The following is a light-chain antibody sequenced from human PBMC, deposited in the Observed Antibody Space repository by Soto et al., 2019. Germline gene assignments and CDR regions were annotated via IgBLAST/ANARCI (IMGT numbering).Light chain of an antibody. CDR2: DAY. CDR1: QSISSW. J-gene: IGKJ2*01. Sequence: DIQMTQSPSTLSASVGDRVTITCRASQSISSWLAWYQQKPGKAPKLLIYDAYSLESGVPSRFIGSGSGTEFTLTISSLQPDDFATYYCQQYNSYSYTFGQGTKLEIK. CDR3: QQYNSYSYT. V-gene: IGKV1-5*01.